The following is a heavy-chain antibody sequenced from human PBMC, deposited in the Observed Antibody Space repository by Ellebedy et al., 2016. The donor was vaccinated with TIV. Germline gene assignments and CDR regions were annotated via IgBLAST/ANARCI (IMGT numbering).Heavy chain of an antibody. CDR1: GFSFRSYW. CDR3: ARDGSYGDYLSPTHAFEI. J-gene: IGHJ3*02. V-gene: IGHV3-7*01. Sequence: GESLKISCGSSGFSFRSYWMSWVRQAPGKGLEWVANIKQDGSEKYYVDSVKGRFTISRDNAKNSLYLQMNSLRAEDTAVYYCARDGSYGDYLSPTHAFEIWGQGTMATVSS. CDR2: IKQDGSEK. D-gene: IGHD4-17*01.